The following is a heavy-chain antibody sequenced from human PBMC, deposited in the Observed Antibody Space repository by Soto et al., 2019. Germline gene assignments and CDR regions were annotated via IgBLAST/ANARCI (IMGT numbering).Heavy chain of an antibody. D-gene: IGHD2-2*01. V-gene: IGHV4-59*08. CDR3: AGLGRYQMGIFDY. Sequence: QVQLQESGPGLVKPSETLSLTCTVSGGSISSYYWSWIRQPPGKGLEYIGYIYDSGSTNYNPSLKSRVTISVDTSKNQFSRKLSSVTAADTALYFWAGLGRYQMGIFDYWGQGTLVTVSS. CDR2: IYDSGST. J-gene: IGHJ4*02. CDR1: GGSISSYY.